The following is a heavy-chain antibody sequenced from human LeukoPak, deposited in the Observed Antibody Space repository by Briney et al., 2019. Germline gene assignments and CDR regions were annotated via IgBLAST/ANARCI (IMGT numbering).Heavy chain of an antibody. CDR3: AKDRNSVGSSYNY. CDR2: ISGGGDNA. D-gene: IGHD6-6*01. V-gene: IGHV3-23*01. J-gene: IGHJ4*02. CDR1: GFTFSSYW. Sequence: GGSLRLSCAASGFTFSSYWMSWVRQAPGKGLEWVSGISGGGDNAHYADSVKGRFTISRDNSENTLYLQMSSLRAEDTAIYFCAKDRNSVGSSYNYWGQGTLVTVSS.